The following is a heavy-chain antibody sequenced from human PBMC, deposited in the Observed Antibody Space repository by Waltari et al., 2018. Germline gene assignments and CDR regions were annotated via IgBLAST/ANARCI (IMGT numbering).Heavy chain of an antibody. CDR2: IYYSGRT. CDR1: GGSISSSSYY. V-gene: IGHV4-39*02. J-gene: IGHJ4*02. CDR3: ARDLLIAAALDY. Sequence: QLQLQESGPGLVKPSETLPLTCTVSGGSISSSSYYWGWIRQPPGKGLEWIGSIYYSGRTYYNPSLKSRVTISVDTSKNQFSLKLSSVTAADTAVYYCARDLLIAAALDYWGQGTLVTVSS. D-gene: IGHD6-13*01.